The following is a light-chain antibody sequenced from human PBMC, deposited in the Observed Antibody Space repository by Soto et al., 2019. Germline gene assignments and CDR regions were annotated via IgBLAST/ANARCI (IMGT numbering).Light chain of an antibody. CDR1: QGIRNY. V-gene: IGKV1-27*01. Sequence: DIQMTQSPSSLSASVGDTVTITCRASQGIRNYLAWYQQKPGKVPKVLIYAASTLQSGVPSRFSGSGSGTDLTLTISSLQPEDVGTYYCQKYNSAPYTFGQGTKLEIK. CDR3: QKYNSAPYT. CDR2: AAS. J-gene: IGKJ2*01.